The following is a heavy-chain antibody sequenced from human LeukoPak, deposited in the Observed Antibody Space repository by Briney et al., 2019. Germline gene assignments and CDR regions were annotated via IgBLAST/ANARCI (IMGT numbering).Heavy chain of an antibody. CDR1: GFTFSSYG. CDR3: AKSYALWFGELYLDY. D-gene: IGHD3-10*01. J-gene: IGHJ4*02. Sequence: GGSLRLSCAASGFTFSSYGMSWVRQAPGKGLEWVSAISGSGGSTYYADSVKGRFTISRDNSKNTLYLQMNSLRAEDTAVYYCAKSYALWFGELYLDYWGQGTLVTVSS. V-gene: IGHV3-23*01. CDR2: ISGSGGST.